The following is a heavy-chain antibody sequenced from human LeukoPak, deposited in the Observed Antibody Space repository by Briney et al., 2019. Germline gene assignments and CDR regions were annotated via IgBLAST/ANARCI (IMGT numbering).Heavy chain of an antibody. V-gene: IGHV4-34*01. Sequence: SETLSLTCAVYGGSFSGYYWSWIRQPPGKGLEWIGEINHSGSTNYNPSLKSRVTISVDTSKNQFSLKLSSVTAADTAVYYCARAPSPPSSRIAVAGTPFFDYWGQGTPVTVSS. CDR2: INHSGST. CDR1: GGSFSGYY. J-gene: IGHJ4*02. CDR3: ARAPSPPSSRIAVAGTPFFDY. D-gene: IGHD6-19*01.